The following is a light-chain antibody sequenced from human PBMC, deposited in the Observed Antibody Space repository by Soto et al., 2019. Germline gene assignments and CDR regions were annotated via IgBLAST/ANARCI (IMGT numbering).Light chain of an antibody. V-gene: IGKV1-9*01. J-gene: IGKJ5*01. CDR1: QGLSSD. CDR3: QQLNRYPIT. Sequence: DIQLTQSPSFLSASVGDRVTITCRASQGLSSDLAWYQQKPGKAPKLLIYAASTLQSGVPSRFSGSGSGTEFTHTISSLQPEDFATYYCQQLNRYPITFGQGTRLEMK. CDR2: AAS.